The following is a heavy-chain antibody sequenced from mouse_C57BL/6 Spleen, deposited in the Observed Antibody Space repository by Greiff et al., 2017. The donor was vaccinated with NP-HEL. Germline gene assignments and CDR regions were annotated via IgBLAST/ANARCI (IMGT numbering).Heavy chain of an antibody. J-gene: IGHJ4*01. D-gene: IGHD1-1*01. CDR2: IDPSDSYT. CDR3: ARTGYGSSYAMDY. Sequence: QVQLKQPGAELVMPGASVKLSCKASGYTFTSYWMHWVKQRPGQGLEWIGEIDPSDSYTNYNQKFKGKSTLTVDKSSSTAYMQLSSLTSEDSAVYYCARTGYGSSYAMDYWGQGTSVTVSS. CDR1: GYTFTSYW. V-gene: IGHV1-69*01.